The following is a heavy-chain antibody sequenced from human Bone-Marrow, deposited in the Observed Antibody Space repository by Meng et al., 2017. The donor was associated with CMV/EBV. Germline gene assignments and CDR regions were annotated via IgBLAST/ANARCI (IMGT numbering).Heavy chain of an antibody. J-gene: IGHJ6*02. CDR3: ARDANWNYDRLHYYGMDV. V-gene: IGHV3-74*01. CDR2: INSDGSST. Sequence: GESLKISCAASGFTFSSYWMHWVRQAPGKGLVWVSRINSDGSSTSYADSVKGRFTISRDNAKNSLYLQMNSLRAEDTAVYYCARDANWNYDRLHYYGMDVWGQGTTVTVSS. CDR1: GFTFSSYW. D-gene: IGHD1-7*01.